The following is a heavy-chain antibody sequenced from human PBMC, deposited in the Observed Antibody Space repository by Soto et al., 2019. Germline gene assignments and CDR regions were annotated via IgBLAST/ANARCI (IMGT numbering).Heavy chain of an antibody. V-gene: IGHV3-30*03. CDR1: GFNLNTYG. Sequence: PGGSLRLSCVASGFNLNTYGISWVRQAPGKGLQWVAQILYDGSKKHYAGSVRGRFTITRDNSKNTVYLQMDSLRVDDTAMYYCVRDLALMADYWGQGTLVTVSS. J-gene: IGHJ4*02. CDR2: ILYDGSKK. D-gene: IGHD3-16*01. CDR3: VRDLALMADY.